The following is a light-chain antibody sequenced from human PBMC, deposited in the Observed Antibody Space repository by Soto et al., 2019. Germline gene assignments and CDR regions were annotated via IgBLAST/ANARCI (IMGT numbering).Light chain of an antibody. CDR3: SSYAGSPVL. CDR2: EVS. V-gene: IGLV2-8*01. CDR1: SSDVGGYNY. Sequence: QSALTQPPSASGSPGQSVTISCTGTSSDVGGYNYVSWYQQHPGKAPKLMIYEVSKRPSGVPDRFSGSKSGNTASLTVSGLQAEDEADYYCSSYAGSPVLFGGGTKLTVL. J-gene: IGLJ2*01.